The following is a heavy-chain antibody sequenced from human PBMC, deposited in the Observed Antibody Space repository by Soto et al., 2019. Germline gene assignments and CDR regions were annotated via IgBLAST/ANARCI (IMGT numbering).Heavy chain of an antibody. CDR1: GSSVTNYW. V-gene: IGHV5-51*01. CDR3: ARVTTGYYGMDV. J-gene: IGHJ6*02. CDR2: IYPGDSDT. D-gene: IGHD4-4*01. Sequence: PGESLKISCKASGSSVTNYWIGWVRQMHGKGLEWKGLIYPGDSDTRYSPSFQGQVTISADKSISTAYLHWSSLKTSDTAMYYCARVTTGYYGMDVWGRGTTVTVSS.